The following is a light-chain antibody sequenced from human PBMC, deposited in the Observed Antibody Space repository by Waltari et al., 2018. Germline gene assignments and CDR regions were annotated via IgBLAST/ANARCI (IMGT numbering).Light chain of an antibody. CDR2: DVS. CDR3: SSYTSSSTSYV. V-gene: IGLV2-14*03. J-gene: IGLJ1*01. Sequence: QSALTQPASVSGSPGQSITIPCPGTSSAVGGYNYVSWYQQHPGKAPKLMIYDVSNRPSGVSNRFSGSKSGNTASLTISGLQAEDEADYYCSSYTSSSTSYVFGTGTKVTVL. CDR1: SSAVGGYNY.